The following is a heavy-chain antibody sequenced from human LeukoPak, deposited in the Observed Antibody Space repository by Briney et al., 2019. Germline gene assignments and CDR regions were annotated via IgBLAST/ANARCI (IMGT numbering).Heavy chain of an antibody. CDR2: IIVGSGNT. V-gene: IGHV1-58*01. D-gene: IGHD4-17*01. Sequence: SVKVSCKASGFIFSSSAVQWVRQARGQRLEWIGWIIVGSGNTNYAQNFQERVTITRDMSTSTAYMELSSLRSEDTAVYYCVADCYGDCIDWGQGTLVTVSS. CDR1: GFIFSSSA. CDR3: VADCYGDCID. J-gene: IGHJ4*02.